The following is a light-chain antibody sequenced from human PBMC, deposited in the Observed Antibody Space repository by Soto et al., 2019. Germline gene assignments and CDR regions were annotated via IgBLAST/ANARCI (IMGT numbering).Light chain of an antibody. CDR3: QPYGRSPPT. CDR2: GTS. CDR1: ETISSTY. V-gene: IGKV3-20*01. J-gene: IGKJ2*01. Sequence: EIVLTQSPGTLSLSPGERATLSCRTSETISSTYLAWYQQTPGQAPRLLIHGTSSRASDIPDRFSGSGSGTDFTLTISRLEPEDFAVYFCQPYGRSPPTFGPGTKLDIK.